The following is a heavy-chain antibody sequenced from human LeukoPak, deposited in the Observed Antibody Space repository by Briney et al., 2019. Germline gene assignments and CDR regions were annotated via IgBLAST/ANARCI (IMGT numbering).Heavy chain of an antibody. CDR1: GFTFSSYA. Sequence: SGGSLRLSCAASGFTFSSYAMSWVRQAPGKGLEWVSAISGSGGITYYADSVKGRFTISRDNSKNTLYLQMNSLRAEDTAVYYCAKFRSIYYDSNFDYWGQGTLVTVSS. V-gene: IGHV3-23*01. CDR2: ISGSGGIT. J-gene: IGHJ4*02. D-gene: IGHD3-22*01. CDR3: AKFRSIYYDSNFDY.